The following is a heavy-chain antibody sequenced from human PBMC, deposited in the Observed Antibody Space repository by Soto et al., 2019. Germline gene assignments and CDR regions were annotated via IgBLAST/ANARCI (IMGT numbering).Heavy chain of an antibody. J-gene: IGHJ5*02. CDR3: ARARYDFWSGYHATNWFDP. V-gene: IGHV4-30-2*01. CDR1: GGSISSGGYS. CDR2: IYHSGST. Sequence: SETLSLTCAVSGGSISSGGYSWSWIRQPPGKGLEWIGYIYHSGSTYYNPSLKSRVTISVDRSKNQFSLKLSSVTAADTAVYYCARARYDFWSGYHATNWFDPWGQGTLVTVSS. D-gene: IGHD3-3*01.